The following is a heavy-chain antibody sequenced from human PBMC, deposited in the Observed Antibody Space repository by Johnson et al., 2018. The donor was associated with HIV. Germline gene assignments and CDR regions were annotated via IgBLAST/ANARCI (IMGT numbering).Heavy chain of an antibody. D-gene: IGHD3-22*01. CDR2: IRYDGSDK. CDR3: ARDRSTPQPYYYDSSGYRGYSAFDI. J-gene: IGHJ3*02. V-gene: IGHV3-30*02. CDR1: GFTFSSYG. Sequence: MQLVESGGGVVQPGGSLRLSCAGSGFTFSSYGMHWVRQAPGKGLEWVSFIRYDGSDKHYADSVKGRFTISRDNSKNTVYLQTNSLRAEDSAVYYCARDRSTPQPYYYDSSGYRGYSAFDIWGQGTMVTVSS.